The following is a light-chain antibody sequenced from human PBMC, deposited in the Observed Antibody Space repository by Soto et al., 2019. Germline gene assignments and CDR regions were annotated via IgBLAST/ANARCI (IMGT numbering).Light chain of an antibody. CDR1: SSDIGAYDY. V-gene: IGLV2-14*01. CDR3: AAWDDSLNGFYV. CDR2: EVN. J-gene: IGLJ1*01. Sequence: QSALTQPASLSGSPGQSITISCTGTSSDIGAYDYVSWFQQHPGKAPKLMISEVNNRPSGVPDRFSGSKSGTSASLAISGLQSEDEADYYCAAWDDSLNGFYVFGTGTKVTVL.